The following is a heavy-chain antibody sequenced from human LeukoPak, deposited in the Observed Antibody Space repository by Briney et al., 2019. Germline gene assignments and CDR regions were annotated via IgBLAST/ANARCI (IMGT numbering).Heavy chain of an antibody. CDR3: ARGRGATIPLDY. CDR2: IKQDGTEK. V-gene: IGHV3-7*01. CDR1: GNTFSSYW. D-gene: IGHD5-12*01. Sequence: PGGSLRLSCAASGNTFSSYWMSWVRQAPGKGLEWVANIKQDGTEKYYVASVKGRFTISRDNADNSLYLQMNSLRAEDTAVYYCARGRGATIPLDYWGQGTLVTVSS. J-gene: IGHJ4*02.